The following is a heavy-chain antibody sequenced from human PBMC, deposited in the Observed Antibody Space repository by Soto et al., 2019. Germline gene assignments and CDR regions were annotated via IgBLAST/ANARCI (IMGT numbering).Heavy chain of an antibody. Sequence: PSETLSLTCTVSGDSISSINNYWSWIRQPPGEGLEWIGFISYSGTTSYSQSLKSRVAISLDTSKNQFSLSLNFVTAADTAVYYCARGRGYSYGLDPWGQGSLVT. J-gene: IGHJ5*02. V-gene: IGHV4-30-4*01. CDR2: ISYSGTT. CDR1: GDSISSINNY. CDR3: ARGRGYSYGLDP. D-gene: IGHD5-18*01.